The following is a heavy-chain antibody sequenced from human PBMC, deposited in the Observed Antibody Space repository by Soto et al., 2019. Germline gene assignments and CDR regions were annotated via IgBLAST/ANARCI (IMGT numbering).Heavy chain of an antibody. CDR2: INPNSGGT. D-gene: IGHD3-22*01. J-gene: IGHJ5*02. CDR1: GSTFTGYY. CDR3: ARDGYYDSSGYPNWFDP. V-gene: IGHV1-2*04. Sequence: QVQLVQSGAEVKKPGASVKVSCKASGSTFTGYYMHWVRQAPGQGLEWMGWINPNSGGTNYAQKFQGWVTMTRDTTISTAYMELSRLRSDDTAVYYCARDGYYDSSGYPNWFDPWGQGTLVTVSS.